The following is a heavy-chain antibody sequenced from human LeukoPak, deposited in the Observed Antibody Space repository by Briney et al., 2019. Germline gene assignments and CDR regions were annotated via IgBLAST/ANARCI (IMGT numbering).Heavy chain of an antibody. D-gene: IGHD3-10*01. CDR2: IYYSWST. J-gene: IGHJ3*02. V-gene: IGHV4-59*01. CDR3: ARDYGSGSYYNFHDAFDI. Sequence: SETLSLTCTVSGGSISSYYWSWIRQPPGKGLEWMGYIYYSWSTNYNPSLKSRVTISVDTSKNQFSLKLSSVTAADTAVYYCARDYGSGSYYNFHDAFDIWGQGTMVTVSS. CDR1: GGSISSYY.